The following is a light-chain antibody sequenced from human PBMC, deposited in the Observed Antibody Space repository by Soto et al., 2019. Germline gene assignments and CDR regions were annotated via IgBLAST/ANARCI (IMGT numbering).Light chain of an antibody. V-gene: IGKV1-5*03. CDR3: QQYTDWPWGT. Sequence: DIQMTQSPSTLSASVGDRVTITCRASQSISSWLAWYQQKPGKAPKLLIYKASSLESGVPSRFSGSGSGTEFTLTISSLQPEDFAVYYCQQYTDWPWGTFGGGTKVGIK. CDR1: QSISSW. CDR2: KAS. J-gene: IGKJ4*01.